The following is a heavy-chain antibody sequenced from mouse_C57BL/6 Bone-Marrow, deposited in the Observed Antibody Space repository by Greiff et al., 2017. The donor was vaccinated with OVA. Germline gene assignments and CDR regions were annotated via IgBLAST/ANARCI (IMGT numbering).Heavy chain of an antibody. CDR3: ARRGYSNWMDY. CDR1: GYTFTSYW. D-gene: IGHD2-5*01. J-gene: IGHJ4*01. Sequence: QVQLQQPGAELVKPGASVTLSCTASGYTFTSYWMHWVKQRPGQGLEWIGMIHPNSGSTNYNATFKSTATLTVDKSSRPDYMQLSRLTSEDAAVYYCARRGYSNWMDYWGQGTSVTVSS. CDR2: IHPNSGST. V-gene: IGHV1-64*01.